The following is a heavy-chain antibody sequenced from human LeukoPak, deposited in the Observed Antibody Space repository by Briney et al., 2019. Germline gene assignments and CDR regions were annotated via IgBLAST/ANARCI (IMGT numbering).Heavy chain of an antibody. J-gene: IGHJ4*02. V-gene: IGHV3-33*08. Sequence: PGGSLRLSCAGSGFTFSSYEMNWVRQAPGKGLEWVAVTWYDGSNKYYADSVKGRFTISRDNSKNTLYLQMNSLRAEDTAVYYCARARGGIGYCSGGSCYPYFDYWGQGTLVTVSS. CDR3: ARARGGIGYCSGGSCYPYFDY. D-gene: IGHD2-15*01. CDR1: GFTFSSYE. CDR2: TWYDGSNK.